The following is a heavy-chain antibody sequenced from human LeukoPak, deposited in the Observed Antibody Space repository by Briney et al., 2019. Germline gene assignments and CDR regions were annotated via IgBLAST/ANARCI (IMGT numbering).Heavy chain of an antibody. CDR1: GGTFSSYA. Sequence: SVKVSCKASGGTFSSYAISWVRQAPGQGLEWMGGIIPIFGTANYAQKFQGRVTITADESTSTAYMELRSLRSDDTAVYYCARDVDIVATMGSYYYYMDVWGKGTTVTVSS. J-gene: IGHJ6*03. CDR2: IIPIFGTA. V-gene: IGHV1-69*13. CDR3: ARDVDIVATMGSYYYYMDV. D-gene: IGHD5-12*01.